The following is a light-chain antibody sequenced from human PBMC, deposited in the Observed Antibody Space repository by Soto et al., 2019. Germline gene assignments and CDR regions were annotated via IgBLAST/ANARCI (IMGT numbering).Light chain of an antibody. V-gene: IGLV2-23*03. J-gene: IGLJ2*01. Sequence: QPALTQPASVSGSPGQSITISCTGTSSDVGSYNLVSWYQQHPGKAPKLMIYEGSKRPSGVSNRFSGSKSGNTASLTISGLQAEDEADYYCCSYAGSNAIHVVFGGGTKLTVL. CDR2: EGS. CDR1: SSDVGSYNL. CDR3: CSYAGSNAIHVV.